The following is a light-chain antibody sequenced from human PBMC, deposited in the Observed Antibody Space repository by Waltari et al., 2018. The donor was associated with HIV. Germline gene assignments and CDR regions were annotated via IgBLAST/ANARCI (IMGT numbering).Light chain of an antibody. Sequence: QSALTQPASVSGSLGQSITISCSGTSSDVGAYKLVSWYQNYPGKAPKLMIFEVIKRPSGVSDRVSGSRAGNTASLTISGLQTEDEGDYYCCSYSGTGVIFGGGTKVTVL. CDR3: CSYSGTGVI. V-gene: IGLV2-23*02. CDR1: SSDVGAYKL. J-gene: IGLJ2*01. CDR2: EVI.